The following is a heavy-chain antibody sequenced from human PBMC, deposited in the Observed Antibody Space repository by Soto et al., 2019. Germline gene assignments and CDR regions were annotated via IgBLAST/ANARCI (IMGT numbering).Heavy chain of an antibody. CDR3: XRHPERIAQIGWFDP. V-gene: IGHV3-48*01. CDR1: GFTFSSYS. D-gene: IGHD6-13*01. CDR2: ISSSSSTI. J-gene: IGHJ5*02. Sequence: GGXLRLYCAASGFTFSSYSMNWVRQAPGKGLEWVSYISSSSSTIYYADSVKGRFTISRDNAKNSLYLQMNSLRAEDTAVYYCXRHPERIAQIGWFDPWGQGTLVTVSS.